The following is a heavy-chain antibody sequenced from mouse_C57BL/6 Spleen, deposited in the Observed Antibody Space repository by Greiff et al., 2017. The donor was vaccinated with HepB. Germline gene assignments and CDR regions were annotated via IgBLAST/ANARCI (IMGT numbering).Heavy chain of an antibody. D-gene: IGHD2-2*01. CDR1: GYTFTSYT. Sequence: VQLQQSGAELARPGASVKMSCKASGYTFTSYTMHWVKQRPGQGLEWMGYINPSSGYTKYNQKFKDKATLTADKASSTASMQLSSLTSEDSAVYYCARTGYYGYDEGFAYWGQGTLVTVSA. J-gene: IGHJ3*01. CDR3: ARTGYYGYDEGFAY. V-gene: IGHV1-4*01. CDR2: INPSSGYT.